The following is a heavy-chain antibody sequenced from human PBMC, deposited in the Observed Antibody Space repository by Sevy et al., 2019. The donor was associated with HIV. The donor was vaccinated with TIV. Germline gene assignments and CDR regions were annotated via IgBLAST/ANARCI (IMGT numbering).Heavy chain of an antibody. CDR1: GASVNSANDY. V-gene: IGHV4-61*01. Sequence: SETLSLTCSVSGASVNSANDYWSWIRQPPGKGLEWIGYVFYFGNTNYNPSLKSRATISLDTSKKQFSLKLTSVTAADTAIYYCARDQYYDILTGLYAMDVWGQGTTVTVSS. J-gene: IGHJ6*02. D-gene: IGHD3-9*01. CDR2: VFYFGNT. CDR3: ARDQYYDILTGLYAMDV.